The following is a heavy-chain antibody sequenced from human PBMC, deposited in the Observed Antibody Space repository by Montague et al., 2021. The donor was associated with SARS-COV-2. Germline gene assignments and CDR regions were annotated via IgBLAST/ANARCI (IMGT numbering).Heavy chain of an antibody. CDR2: IYYSGST. V-gene: IGHV4-31*03. Sequence: TLSLTCTVSGGSISNGGYYWSWIRQHPGKGLEWIGYIYYSGSTYYNPSLKSRVTISVDTSKNQFSLKLSSVTAADTAVYYCARVEFDGGYDPVPLDVWGQGTTVTVSS. CDR3: ARVEFDGGYDPVPLDV. J-gene: IGHJ6*02. D-gene: IGHD5-12*01. CDR1: GGSISNGGYY.